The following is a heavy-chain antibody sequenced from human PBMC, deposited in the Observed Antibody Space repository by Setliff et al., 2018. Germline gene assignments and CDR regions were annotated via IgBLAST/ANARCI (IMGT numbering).Heavy chain of an antibody. CDR1: GGSFSGYY. Sequence: SETLSLTCAVYGGSFSGYYWTWIRQSPGRGLEWIGEINHSGITNYNPSLKSRLTIAVDTSKNEFSLILASVTAADTAVYYCARGGFFGYNADFWGQGALVTV. CDR3: ARGGFFGYNADF. V-gene: IGHV4-34*01. J-gene: IGHJ4*02. CDR2: INHSGIT. D-gene: IGHD3-3*01.